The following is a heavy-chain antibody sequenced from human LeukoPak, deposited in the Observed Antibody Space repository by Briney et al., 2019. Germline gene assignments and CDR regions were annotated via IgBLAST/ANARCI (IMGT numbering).Heavy chain of an antibody. Sequence: SETLSLTCTVSGGSISSYYWSWIRQPAGKGLEWIGRIYTSGSTNYNPSLKSRVTMSVDTSKNQFSLKLSSVTAADTAVHYCARDAYSSSWLDYYGMDVWGQGTTVTVSS. CDR2: IYTSGST. CDR1: GGSISSYY. J-gene: IGHJ6*02. D-gene: IGHD6-13*01. CDR3: ARDAYSSSWLDYYGMDV. V-gene: IGHV4-4*07.